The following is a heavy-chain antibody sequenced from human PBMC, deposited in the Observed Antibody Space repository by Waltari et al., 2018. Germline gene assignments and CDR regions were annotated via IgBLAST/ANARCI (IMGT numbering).Heavy chain of an antibody. Sequence: EVQLVESGGGLIQPGGSLRLSCAASGFTVSSNYMSWVHQAPGKGLEWVSVIYSGGSTYYADSVKGRFTISRDNSKNTLYLQMNSLRAEDTAVYYCARTQIAAAGLGYWGQGTLVTVSS. CDR2: IYSGGST. CDR3: ARTQIAAAGLGY. V-gene: IGHV3-53*01. CDR1: GFTVSSNY. D-gene: IGHD6-13*01. J-gene: IGHJ4*02.